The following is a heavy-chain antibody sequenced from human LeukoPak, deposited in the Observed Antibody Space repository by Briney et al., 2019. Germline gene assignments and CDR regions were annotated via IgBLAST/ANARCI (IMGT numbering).Heavy chain of an antibody. CDR1: GFTFSGSA. J-gene: IGHJ4*02. CDR2: IRSKANSYAT. V-gene: IGHV3-73*01. Sequence: GGSLRLSCAASGFTFSGSAMHWVRQASGKGLEWVGRIRSKANSYATAYAASVKGRFTISRDDSKNTAYLQMNSLRAEDTAVYYCARDPSYGDWTYFDYWGQGTLVTVSS. D-gene: IGHD4-17*01. CDR3: ARDPSYGDWTYFDY.